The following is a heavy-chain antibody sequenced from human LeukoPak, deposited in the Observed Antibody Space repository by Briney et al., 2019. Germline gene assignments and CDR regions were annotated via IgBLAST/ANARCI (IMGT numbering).Heavy chain of an antibody. CDR1: GFTFGDYA. V-gene: IGHV3-9*01. CDR3: AKDRGYIAAAGTED. CDR2: ISWNSGSI. J-gene: IGHJ4*02. Sequence: GGSLRLSCAASGFTFGDYAMHWVRQAPGKGLEWVSGISWNSGSIGYADSVKGRFTISRDNAKNSLYLQMNSLRAEDTALYYCAKDRGYIAAAGTEDWGQGTLVTVSS. D-gene: IGHD6-13*01.